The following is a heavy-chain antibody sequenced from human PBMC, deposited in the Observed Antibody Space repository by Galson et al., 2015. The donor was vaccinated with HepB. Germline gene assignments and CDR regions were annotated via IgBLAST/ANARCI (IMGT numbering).Heavy chain of an antibody. CDR3: VSKRELLGPFDY. D-gene: IGHD1-26*01. Sequence: SLRLSCAASGFSIYILNWVRQAPGKGLEWVSSISTRTTNTYYTDSVKGRFTISRDNAKNSLYLQMNSLRDEDTAVYFCVSKRELLGPFDYWGRGTLVAVSS. CDR1: GFSIYI. J-gene: IGHJ4*02. CDR2: ISTRTTNT. V-gene: IGHV3-21*01.